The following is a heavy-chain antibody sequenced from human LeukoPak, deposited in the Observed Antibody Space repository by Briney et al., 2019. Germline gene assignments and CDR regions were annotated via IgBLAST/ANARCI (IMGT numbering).Heavy chain of an antibody. V-gene: IGHV4-59*01. Sequence: SETLSLTCTVSGDSISNFYWNWIRQSPGKGLEWIGNIHYSGSSVYNPSLKSRGTISIDTSRNQFSLKLSSVTAADTAVYYCARAEDYEYGDYAFVDWGQGTLVTVSS. CDR2: IHYSGSS. J-gene: IGHJ4*02. CDR1: GDSISNFY. D-gene: IGHD4-17*01. CDR3: ARAEDYEYGDYAFVD.